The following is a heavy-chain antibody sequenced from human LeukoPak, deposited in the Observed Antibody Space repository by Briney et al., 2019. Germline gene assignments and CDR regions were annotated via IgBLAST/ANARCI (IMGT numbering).Heavy chain of an antibody. D-gene: IGHD3-22*01. J-gene: IGHJ4*02. CDR2: IHYSGST. V-gene: IGHV4-59*01. Sequence: SETLSLTCTVSGGSISSYYWSWIRQPPGKGLEWIGYIHYSGSTNYNPSLKSRVTISVDTSKNQFSLKLSSVTAADTAVYYCASYDSSGYYYSFDYWGQGTLVTVSS. CDR3: ASYDSSGYYYSFDY. CDR1: GGSISSYY.